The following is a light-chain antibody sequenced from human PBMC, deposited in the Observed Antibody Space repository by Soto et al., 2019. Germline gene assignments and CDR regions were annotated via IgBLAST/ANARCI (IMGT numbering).Light chain of an antibody. V-gene: IGKV1-9*01. Sequence: EIQLTQSPSFLSASVGDRVTITCRASQGISSYLAWYQQKPGQAPKLLIYAASILQSGVPARFSGSGSGTEFTLTISSLQPEDFATYYCQQLDSYPRTFGRGTEVEIK. CDR3: QQLDSYPRT. CDR2: AAS. J-gene: IGKJ1*01. CDR1: QGISSY.